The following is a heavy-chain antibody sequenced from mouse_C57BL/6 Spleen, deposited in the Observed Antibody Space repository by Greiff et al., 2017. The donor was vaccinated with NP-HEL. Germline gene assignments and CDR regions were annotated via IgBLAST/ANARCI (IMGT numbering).Heavy chain of an antibody. CDR2: ISDGGSYT. V-gene: IGHV5-4*01. Sequence: EVQLVESGGGLVKPGGSLKLSCAASGFTFSSYAMSWVRQTPEKRLEWVATISDGGSYTYYPDNVKGRFTISRDNAKNNLYLQMSQLKSEDTAMYYCARGITTVWYFDVWGTGTTVTVSS. J-gene: IGHJ1*03. CDR1: GFTFSSYA. CDR3: ARGITTVWYFDV. D-gene: IGHD1-1*01.